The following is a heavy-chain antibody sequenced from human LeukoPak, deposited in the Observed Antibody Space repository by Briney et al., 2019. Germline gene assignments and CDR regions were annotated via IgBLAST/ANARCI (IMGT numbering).Heavy chain of an antibody. V-gene: IGHV3-33*01. CDR2: IWYDGSNK. CDR1: GFTFSSYG. CDR3: ARERFGAYPEH. J-gene: IGHJ1*01. Sequence: GGSLRLSCAASGFTFSSYGMHWVRQAPGKGLEWVAVIWYDGSNKYYADSVKGRFTISRDNSKNTLYLQMNSLTAEDTAVYYCARERFGAYPEHWGQGTLVTVSS. D-gene: IGHD3-16*01.